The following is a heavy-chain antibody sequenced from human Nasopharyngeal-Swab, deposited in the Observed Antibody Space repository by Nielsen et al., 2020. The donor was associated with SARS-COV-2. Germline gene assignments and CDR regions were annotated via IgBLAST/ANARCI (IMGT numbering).Heavy chain of an antibody. V-gene: IGHV3-48*03. D-gene: IGHD1-26*01. CDR2: ISSSGSTI. CDR3: ASDHSGSYAYYVMDV. J-gene: IGHJ6*02. Sequence: GESLKISCAASGFTFSSYEMNWVRQAPGKGLEWVSYISSSGSTIYYADSVKGRFTISRDNAKNSLYLQMNSLRAEDTAVYYCASDHSGSYAYYVMDVWGQGTTVTVSS. CDR1: GFTFSSYE.